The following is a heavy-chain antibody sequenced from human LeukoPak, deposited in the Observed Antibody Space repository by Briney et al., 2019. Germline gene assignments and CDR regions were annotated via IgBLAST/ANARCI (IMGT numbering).Heavy chain of an antibody. J-gene: IGHJ4*02. Sequence: SETLSLTCAVYGGSFSGYYWSWIRQPPGKGLEWTGEINHSGSTNYNPSLKSRVTISVDTSKNQFSLKLSSVTAADTAVYYCARGTVVVVAATYFDYWGQGTLVTVSS. V-gene: IGHV4-34*01. CDR2: INHSGST. D-gene: IGHD2-15*01. CDR3: ARGTVVVVAATYFDY. CDR1: GGSFSGYY.